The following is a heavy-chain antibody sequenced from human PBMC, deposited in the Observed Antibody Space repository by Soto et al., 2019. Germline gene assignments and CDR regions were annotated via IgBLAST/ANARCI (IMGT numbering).Heavy chain of an antibody. J-gene: IGHJ4*02. D-gene: IGHD3-22*01. V-gene: IGHV4-59*01. CDR2: LYYGRSA. CDR3: ALRSMAVVPEY. Sequence: PSETLSLTCAVSGVSISGFYWSWIRQPPGKGLESIGYLYYGRSANYNPSLKSRVTLSVDTSTNQCSLTLSSMTAADTAVYYCALRSMAVVPEYWGQGTLVTVSS. CDR1: GVSISGFY.